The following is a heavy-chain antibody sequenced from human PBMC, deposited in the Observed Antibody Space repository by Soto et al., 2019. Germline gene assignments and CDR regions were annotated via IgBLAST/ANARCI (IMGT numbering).Heavy chain of an antibody. J-gene: IGHJ6*02. Sequence: QVQLVESGGGVVQPGRSLRLSCAASGFTFSSYSMHWVRQAPGKGLEWVAVISYDGSNKYYADSVKGRFTISRDNSKNTLYLQMNSLRAEDTAVYYCAKAATLDGMDVWGQGTTVTVSS. CDR2: ISYDGSNK. CDR1: GFTFSSYS. V-gene: IGHV3-30*18. CDR3: AKAATLDGMDV. D-gene: IGHD6-25*01.